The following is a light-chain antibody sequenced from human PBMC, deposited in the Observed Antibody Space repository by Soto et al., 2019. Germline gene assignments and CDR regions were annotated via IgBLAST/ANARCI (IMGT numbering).Light chain of an antibody. CDR1: QSVSSIF. CDR2: GAS. CDR3: HQYGSPPRT. Sequence: EIVLTQSPGTLSLSPGERATLSCRASQSVSSIFLAWYQHKPRQAPRLLIYGASTRATGIPQGFSGSGSGTDFILTISRLEPEDFAVYYCHQYGSPPRTFGHGTRVEI. V-gene: IGKV3-20*01. J-gene: IGKJ1*01.